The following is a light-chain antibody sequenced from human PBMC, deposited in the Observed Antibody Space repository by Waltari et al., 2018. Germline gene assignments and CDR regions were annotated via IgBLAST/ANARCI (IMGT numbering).Light chain of an antibody. CDR2: WAS. Sequence: DIVMTQSPDSLAVSLGERATINCKSNQSVLYNSNNKNFLAWYQHKAGQPPKLLIYWASTRESGVPDRFSGSGSGTDFTLTISTLQAEDVAVYYCQQYYSTPTFGQGTKVEIK. CDR1: QSVLYNSNNKNF. V-gene: IGKV4-1*01. J-gene: IGKJ1*01. CDR3: QQYYSTPT.